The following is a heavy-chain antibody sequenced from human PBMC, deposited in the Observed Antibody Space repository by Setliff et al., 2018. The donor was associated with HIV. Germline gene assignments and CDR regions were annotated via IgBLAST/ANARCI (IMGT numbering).Heavy chain of an antibody. CDR3: ASRVYYYDSSGYLREEGFDP. D-gene: IGHD3-22*01. J-gene: IGHJ5*02. CDR2: IYHSGST. CDR1: GGSITSSTYY. Sequence: SETLSLTCTVSGGSITSSTYYWGWIRQPPGKGLEYIGSIYHSGSTNYNPSLKSRVTISVDTSKNQFSLKLSSVTAADAAVYYCASRVYYYDSSGYLREEGFDPWGQGTLVTVSS. V-gene: IGHV4-39*01.